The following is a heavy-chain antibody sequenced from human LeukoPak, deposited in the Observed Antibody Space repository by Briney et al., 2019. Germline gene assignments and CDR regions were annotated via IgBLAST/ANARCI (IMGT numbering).Heavy chain of an antibody. CDR1: GYTFTGYY. Sequence: ASVKVSCKASGYTFTGYYMHWVRQAPGQGLEWMGWINPNSGGTNYAQKFQDWVTMTRDTSISTAYMELSRLRSDDTAVYYCARAMTTVTGFDYWGQGTLVTVSS. CDR2: INPNSGGT. D-gene: IGHD4-17*01. V-gene: IGHV1-2*04. CDR3: ARAMTTVTGFDY. J-gene: IGHJ4*02.